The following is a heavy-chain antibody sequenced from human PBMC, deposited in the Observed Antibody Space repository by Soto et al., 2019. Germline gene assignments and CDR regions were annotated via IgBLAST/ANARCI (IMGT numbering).Heavy chain of an antibody. Sequence: QVQLQESGPGLVKPSQTLSLTCTVSGGSISSGGYYWSWIRQHPGKGLEWSGYIYYSGSTYYNPPRKSRVTISVDTSKNQFSLKLSSVTAADTAVYYCARGVTMVRGVIHTPYFDYWGQGTLVTVSS. CDR1: GGSISSGGYY. D-gene: IGHD3-10*01. V-gene: IGHV4-31*03. CDR3: ARGVTMVRGVIHTPYFDY. CDR2: IYYSGST. J-gene: IGHJ4*02.